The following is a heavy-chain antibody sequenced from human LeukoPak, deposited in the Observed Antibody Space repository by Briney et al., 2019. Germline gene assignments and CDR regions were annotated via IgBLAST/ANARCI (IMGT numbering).Heavy chain of an antibody. CDR2: ISYDGSNK. V-gene: IGHV3-30*18. Sequence: GRSLRLSCAASGFTFSSYGMHWVRQAPGKGLEWVAVISYDGSNKYYADSVKGRFTISRENSKNTLYLQMNSLRAEDTAVYYCAKDIQAGRWLQLRPAFDIWGQGTMVTVSS. D-gene: IGHD5-24*01. CDR3: AKDIQAGRWLQLRPAFDI. J-gene: IGHJ3*02. CDR1: GFTFSSYG.